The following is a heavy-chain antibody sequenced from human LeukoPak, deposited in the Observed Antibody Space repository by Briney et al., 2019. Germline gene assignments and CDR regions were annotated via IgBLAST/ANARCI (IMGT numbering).Heavy chain of an antibody. D-gene: IGHD6-19*01. CDR2: MSSSGIS. V-gene: IGHV4-61*02. CDR3: AKGAGPPWFDP. CDR1: NGSISSDTYL. Sequence: TSETLSLTCTVSNGSISSDTYLWSCIRQPAGKGLEWIGRMSSSGISTYSPSLKSRVTISIDTSRNQLSMNLNSVTAADTAVYYCAKGAGPPWFDPWGQGTLVTVSS. J-gene: IGHJ5*02.